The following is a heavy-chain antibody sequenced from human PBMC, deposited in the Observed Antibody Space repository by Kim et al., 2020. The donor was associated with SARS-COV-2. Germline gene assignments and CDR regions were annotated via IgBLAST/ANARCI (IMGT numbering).Heavy chain of an antibody. Sequence: GGSLRLSCAASGFTFSTYTMNWVRQAPGKGLEWVSSISRSTSGTYYADSVKGRFTISRDNSKNTLYLQMDSLRAEDTAVYYCAKSVKSDTAVAEYYQYGMDVWGQGTAVTVSS. J-gene: IGHJ6*02. CDR1: GFTFSTYT. V-gene: IGHV3-23*01. D-gene: IGHD5-18*01. CDR3: AKSVKSDTAVAEYYQYGMDV. CDR2: ISRSTSGT.